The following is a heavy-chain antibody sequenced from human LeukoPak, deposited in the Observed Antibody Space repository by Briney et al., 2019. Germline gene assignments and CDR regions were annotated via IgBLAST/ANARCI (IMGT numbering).Heavy chain of an antibody. CDR3: ARDFSREGYNFGGGVDY. V-gene: IGHV1-46*01. CDR2: INPSGGST. D-gene: IGHD5-24*01. CDR1: GYTFTSSY. J-gene: IGHJ4*02. Sequence: ASVKVSCKASGYTFTSSYMQWVRQAPGQGLEWMGIINPSGGSTTYAQKFQGRVTMTRDTSTSTVYMELTSLRSEDTAVYYCARDFSREGYNFGGGVDYWGQGTLVTVSS.